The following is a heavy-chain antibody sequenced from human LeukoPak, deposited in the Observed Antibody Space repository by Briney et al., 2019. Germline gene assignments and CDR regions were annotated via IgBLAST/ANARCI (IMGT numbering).Heavy chain of an antibody. CDR3: ARALAYYYMDV. J-gene: IGHJ6*03. V-gene: IGHV4-59*12. CDR1: GGSISSYY. CDR2: ISYSGNT. Sequence: SETLSLTCTVSGGSISSYYWSWIRQPPGKGLGWIGFISYSGNTNYNPSLKSRVTISVDTSRNQFSLKLSSVTAADTAVYYCARALAYYYMDVWGKGTTVTVSS.